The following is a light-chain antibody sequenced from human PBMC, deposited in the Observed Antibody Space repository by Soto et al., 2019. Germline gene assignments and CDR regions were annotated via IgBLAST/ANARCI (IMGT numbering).Light chain of an antibody. CDR1: SSDVGGYNF. V-gene: IGLV2-8*01. J-gene: IGLJ2*01. CDR3: NSYAGSNNFVV. Sequence: QSALTQPPSASGSPGQSVTITCTGTSSDVGGYNFVSWFQQNPGKAPKLMIYEVNKRPSGVPDRFSGSKSGNTASLTVSGLRAEDEADYYCNSYAGSNNFVVFGGGNKLTVL. CDR2: EVN.